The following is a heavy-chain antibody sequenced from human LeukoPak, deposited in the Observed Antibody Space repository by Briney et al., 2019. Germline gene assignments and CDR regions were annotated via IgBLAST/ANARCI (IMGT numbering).Heavy chain of an antibody. V-gene: IGHV1-8*01. CDR2: MNPNSGNT. D-gene: IGHD3-10*01. J-gene: IGHJ4*02. CDR3: ATPRMVRGVIHPLDY. Sequence: ASVRVSCKASGYTFTSYDINWVRQATGQGLEWMGWMNPNSGNTGYVQKFQGRVTMTRNTSISTAYMELSSLRSEDTAVYYCATPRMVRGVIHPLDYWGQGTLVTVSS. CDR1: GYTFTSYD.